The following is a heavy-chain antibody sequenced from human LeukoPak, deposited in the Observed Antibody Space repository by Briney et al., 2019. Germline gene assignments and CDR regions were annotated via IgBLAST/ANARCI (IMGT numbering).Heavy chain of an antibody. J-gene: IGHJ4*02. D-gene: IGHD3-9*01. CDR2: TYYSGST. CDR1: GDSINSGSYY. CDR3: ARATGYYNVY. V-gene: IGHV4-31*03. Sequence: SETLSLTCTVSGDSINSGSYYWSWIRQHPGKGLEWIGYTYYSGSTYYNPSLKSRVTISVDTSKNQFSLRLSSVTAADTAVYYCARATGYYNVYWGQGTLVTVSS.